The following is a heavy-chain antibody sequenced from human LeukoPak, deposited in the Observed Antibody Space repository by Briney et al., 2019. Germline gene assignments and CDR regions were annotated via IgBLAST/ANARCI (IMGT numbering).Heavy chain of an antibody. D-gene: IGHD4-17*01. CDR1: GYTFTSYY. V-gene: IGHV1-46*01. CDR3: ARDLSVTTGISGY. CDR2: INPSGGST. Sequence: ASVKVSCKASGYTFTSYYIHWVRQAPGQGLEWLGIINPSGGSTSYAQKFQGRVTMTRDTSTSTAYMELRSLRSDDTAVYYCARDLSVTTGISGYWGQGTLVTVSS. J-gene: IGHJ4*02.